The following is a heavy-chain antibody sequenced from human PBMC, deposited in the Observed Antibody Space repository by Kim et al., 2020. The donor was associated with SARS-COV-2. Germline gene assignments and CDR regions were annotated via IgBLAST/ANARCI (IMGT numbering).Heavy chain of an antibody. CDR3: ARDGQRLAPFALDV. V-gene: IGHV3-33*01. CDR2: LFSSFLSP. D-gene: IGHD6-19*01. Sequence: GFSLLLSFSSSFFPFLSPFLPWVRPAPGPGLSFFLFLFSSFLSPSSADSLPFLFLLSLSPAQNTVFLQMNSLRSEDTGVYYCARDGQRLAPFALDVWGQGTAVTVSS. J-gene: IGHJ6*02. CDR1: FFPFLSPF.